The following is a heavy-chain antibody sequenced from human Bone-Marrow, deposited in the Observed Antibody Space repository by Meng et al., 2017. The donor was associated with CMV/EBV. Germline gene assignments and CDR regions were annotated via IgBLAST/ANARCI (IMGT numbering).Heavy chain of an antibody. CDR1: GYTFTGYF. Sequence: ASVKVSCKTSGYTFTGYFIYWVRQAPGQGLEWMGGINPNTGAANYAPKFQGRVTMTRDTSISTAFMDLSRLTADDTAVYYCARGRDYWGQGTPVTVSS. CDR3: ARGRDY. V-gene: IGHV1-2*02. CDR2: INPNTGAA. J-gene: IGHJ4*02.